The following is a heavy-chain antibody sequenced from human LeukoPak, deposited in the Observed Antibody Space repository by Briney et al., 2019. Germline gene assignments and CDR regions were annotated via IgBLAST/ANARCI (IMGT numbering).Heavy chain of an antibody. CDR2: INSDGSST. D-gene: IGHD1-1*01. CDR1: GFTFSSYW. J-gene: IGHJ4*02. Sequence: GGSLRLSCAASGFTFSSYWMHWVRQAPGKGLVWVSRINSDGSSTNYADSVKGRFTISRDNSKNTLSLQMNSLRAEDTALYYCAKVVGTGTTPTDYWGQGTLVTVSS. CDR3: AKVVGTGTTPTDY. V-gene: IGHV3-74*01.